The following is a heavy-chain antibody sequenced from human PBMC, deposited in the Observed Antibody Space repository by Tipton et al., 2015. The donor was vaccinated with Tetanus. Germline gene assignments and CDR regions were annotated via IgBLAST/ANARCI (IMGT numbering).Heavy chain of an antibody. J-gene: IGHJ4*02. CDR1: GFTFGDYA. Sequence: SLRLSCTGSGFTFGDYAMIWFRQPPGKGLEWVSFITSKAYGATPEYAASVKGRFTFSRDDSKRIAYLQMNSLKTEDTAVYYCTRMGKQGATIPFDYRGQGTLVTVSS. V-gene: IGHV3-49*03. CDR2: ITSKAYGATP. D-gene: IGHD1-26*01. CDR3: TRMGKQGATIPFDY.